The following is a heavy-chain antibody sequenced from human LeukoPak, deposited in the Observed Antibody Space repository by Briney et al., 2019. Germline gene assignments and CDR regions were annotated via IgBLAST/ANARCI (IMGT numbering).Heavy chain of an antibody. CDR1: GFNFNKYD. CDR2: ITGRSDKT. CDR3: AKGGWLDD. V-gene: IGHV3-23*01. Sequence: GGSLRLSCAASGFNFNKYDMTWARQAPGKGLEWVSTITGRSDKTYYTDSVKGRFVTSRDSSKDTLYLQMNSLRAEDRALYYCAKGGWLDDLGQGALVTVSS. J-gene: IGHJ4*02. D-gene: IGHD6-19*01.